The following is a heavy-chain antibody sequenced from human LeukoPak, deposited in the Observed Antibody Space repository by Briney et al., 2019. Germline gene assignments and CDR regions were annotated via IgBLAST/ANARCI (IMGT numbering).Heavy chain of an antibody. CDR3: AKMKGHPLPKYYMDV. CDR1: GFTFGSFA. V-gene: IGHV3-23*01. CDR2: ISGSGDNT. J-gene: IGHJ6*01. D-gene: IGHD1-26*01. Sequence: GGSLRLSCAASGFTFGSFAMSWVRRTPGKGLEWVSGISGSGDNTLYADSVKGRFTISRDNSKNTLYLEMNSLRAEDTAIYYCAKMKGHPLPKYYMDVWGQGTTVTVSS.